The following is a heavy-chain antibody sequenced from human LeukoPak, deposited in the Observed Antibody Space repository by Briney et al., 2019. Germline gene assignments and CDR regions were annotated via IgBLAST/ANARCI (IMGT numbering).Heavy chain of an antibody. D-gene: IGHD6-6*01. V-gene: IGHV1-46*01. J-gene: IGHJ4*02. CDR1: GYTFTSYY. Sequence: ASVKVSCTASGYTFTSYYMHWVRPAPGQGLEWMGIINPSGGSTSYAQKFQGRVTMTRDTSTSTVYMELSSLRSEDTAVYYCARGRRIAARPGIFDYWGQGTLVTVSS. CDR2: INPSGGST. CDR3: ARGRRIAARPGIFDY.